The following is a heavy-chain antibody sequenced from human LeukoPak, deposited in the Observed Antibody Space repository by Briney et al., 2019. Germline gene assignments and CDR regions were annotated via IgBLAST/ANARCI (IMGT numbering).Heavy chain of an antibody. CDR3: ARDLSGWTWDLYYYGMDV. V-gene: IGHV1-46*01. CDR2: INPSGGST. Sequence: EASEKVSCKASGYTFTSYYMHWVRQAPGQGLEWMGIINPSGGSTSYAQKFQGRVTMTRDTSTSTVYMELSSLRSEDTAVYYCARDLSGWTWDLYYYGMDVWGQGTTVTVSS. J-gene: IGHJ6*02. CDR1: GYTFTSYY. D-gene: IGHD6-19*01.